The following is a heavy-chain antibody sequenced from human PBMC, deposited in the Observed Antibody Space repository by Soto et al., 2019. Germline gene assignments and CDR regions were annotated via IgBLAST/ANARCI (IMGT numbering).Heavy chain of an antibody. J-gene: IGHJ4*02. V-gene: IGHV3-23*01. D-gene: IGHD1-26*01. CDR2: ISGSGGGT. Sequence: EVPLLESGGGLVQPGGSLRLSCAASGFTFSTYAMSWVRQAPGKGLEWVSGISGSGGGTYYADSVKGRFTISRDNSKNTLYLQMSSLRAEDTAVYYCAKDLGGSYGFYFDYWGQGTLVTVSS. CDR1: GFTFSTYA. CDR3: AKDLGGSYGFYFDY.